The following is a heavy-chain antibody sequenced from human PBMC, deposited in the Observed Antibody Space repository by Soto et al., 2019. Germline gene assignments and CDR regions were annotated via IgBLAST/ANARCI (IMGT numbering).Heavy chain of an antibody. CDR2: IYHSGST. J-gene: IGHJ6*02. Sequence: SETLSLTCAVSGGSISSGGYSWSWIRQPPGKGLEWIGYIYHSGSTNYNPSLKSRVTISVDTSKNQFSLKLSSVTAADTAVYYCARFGSGWYVYYYYGMDVWGQGTTVTVSS. CDR3: ARFGSGWYVYYYYGMDV. D-gene: IGHD6-19*01. CDR1: GGSISSGGYS. V-gene: IGHV4-30-2*01.